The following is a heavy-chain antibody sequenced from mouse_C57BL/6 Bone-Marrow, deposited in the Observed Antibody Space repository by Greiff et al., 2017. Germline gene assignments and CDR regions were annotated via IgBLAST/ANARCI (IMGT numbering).Heavy chain of an antibody. Sequence: QVHVKHPGAELVKPGASVKVSCKASGYTFTSYWMHWVKQRPGQGLEWIGRIHPSDSDTNYNQKFKGKATLTVDKSSSTAYMQLSSLTSEDSAVYYCAMGGRGYYGSSFDYWGQGTTLTVSS. J-gene: IGHJ2*01. V-gene: IGHV1-74*01. CDR2: IHPSDSDT. CDR1: GYTFTSYW. CDR3: AMGGRGYYGSSFDY. D-gene: IGHD1-1*01.